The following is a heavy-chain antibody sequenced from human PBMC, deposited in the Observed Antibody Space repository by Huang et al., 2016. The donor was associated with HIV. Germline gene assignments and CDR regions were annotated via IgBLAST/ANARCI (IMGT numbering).Heavy chain of an antibody. D-gene: IGHD3-10*01. Sequence: VQLVESGGGLVKPGGSLRLSCAASGFTFSNYAMNWVRQAQGKGLEGVVGDGSSISYKNYAESLKGRFIIARDDAKRSLFRQMNSLRAEDTAVYYCARPQGDKIRGIIRSYYYYYGMDVWGQGTTVTVSS. CDR3: ARPQGDKIRGIIRSYYYYYGMDV. J-gene: IGHJ6*02. CDR1: GFTFSNYA. V-gene: IGHV3-21*05. CDR2: DGSSISYK.